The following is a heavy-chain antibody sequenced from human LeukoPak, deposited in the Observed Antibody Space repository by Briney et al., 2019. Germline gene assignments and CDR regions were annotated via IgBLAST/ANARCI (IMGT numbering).Heavy chain of an antibody. J-gene: IGHJ3*02. CDR1: GGSISSYY. Sequence: SETLSLTCTVSGGSISSYYWSWIRQPAGKGLEWIGRIYISGSTNYNPSLKSRVTISADTSQSHFSLKLSSVTAADTAVYYCARPNRESRHDALDMWGQGTVVTVSS. D-gene: IGHD2/OR15-2a*01. CDR3: ARPNRESRHDALDM. CDR2: IYISGST. V-gene: IGHV4-4*07.